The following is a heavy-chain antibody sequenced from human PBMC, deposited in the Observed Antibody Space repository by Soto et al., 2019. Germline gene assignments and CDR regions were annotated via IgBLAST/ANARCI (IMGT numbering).Heavy chain of an antibody. V-gene: IGHV3-9*01. CDR3: AKDKGRGITIFGVLIGDAFDI. CDR2: ISWNSGSI. J-gene: IGHJ3*02. Sequence: EVQLVESGGGLVQPGRSLRLSCAASGFTFDDYAMHWVRQAPGKGLEWVSGISWNSGSIGYADSVKGRFTISRDNAKNSLYLQMNSLRAEDTALYYCAKDKGRGITIFGVLIGDAFDIWGQGTMVTVSS. D-gene: IGHD3-3*01. CDR1: GFTFDDYA.